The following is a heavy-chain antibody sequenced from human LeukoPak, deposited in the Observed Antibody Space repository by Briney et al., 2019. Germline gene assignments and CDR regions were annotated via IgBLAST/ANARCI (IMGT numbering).Heavy chain of an antibody. CDR3: ARNRDQYCSSTSCYDPYYYYMDV. J-gene: IGHJ6*03. D-gene: IGHD2-2*01. CDR2: ISSSGSTI. CDR1: GFTFSDYY. Sequence: PGGSLRLSCVVSGFTFSDYYMSWIRQAPWKGLEWLSYISSSGSTIYYADSVKGRFTISRDNAKNSLYLQMNSLRAEDTAVYYCARNRDQYCSSTSCYDPYYYYMDVWGKGTTVTVSS. V-gene: IGHV3-11*01.